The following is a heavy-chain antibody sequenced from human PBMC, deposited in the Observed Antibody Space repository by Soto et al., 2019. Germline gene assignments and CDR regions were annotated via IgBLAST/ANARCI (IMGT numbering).Heavy chain of an antibody. V-gene: IGHV1-18*01. D-gene: IGHD6-25*01. CDR2: ISPSSGYT. J-gene: IGHJ4*02. CDR1: GYSFTTYG. Sequence: GASVKVSCEASGYSFTTYGFCWVRQVPGQGLEWMGYISPSSGYTTYAPNLQDRVIMTTDSSTTTVYMELRSLRSDDTAVYYCAREMWTRSGPQNFFDYWGQGALVTVSS. CDR3: AREMWTRSGPQNFFDY.